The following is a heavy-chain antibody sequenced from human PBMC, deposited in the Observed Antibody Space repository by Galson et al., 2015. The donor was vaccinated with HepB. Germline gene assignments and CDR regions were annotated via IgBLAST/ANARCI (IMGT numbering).Heavy chain of an antibody. CDR1: GFTFSSYG. Sequence: LRLPCAASGFTFSSYGMHWVRQAPGKGLEWVAVIWYDGSNKYYADSVKGRFTISRDNSKNTLYLQMNSLRAEDTAVYYCARGSRGWIWFGEFLFDYRGQGTLVTVSS. CDR2: IWYDGSNK. D-gene: IGHD3-10*01. CDR3: ARGSRGWIWFGEFLFDY. J-gene: IGHJ4*02. V-gene: IGHV3-33*08.